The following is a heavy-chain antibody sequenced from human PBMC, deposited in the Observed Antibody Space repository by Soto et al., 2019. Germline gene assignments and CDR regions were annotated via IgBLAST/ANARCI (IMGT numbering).Heavy chain of an antibody. CDR1: GFAFSSYG. J-gene: IGHJ4*02. CDR2: IWSGGSDK. D-gene: IGHD3-10*01. CDR3: ARVYGSGTYPIDY. V-gene: IGHV3-33*01. Sequence: QVQLVESGGGVVQPGRSRRLSCAASGFAFSSYGMHWVRQAPGKGLEWVTVIWSGGSDKYYADSVKGRFTISRDNSKNTLYLQMNSLRAEDTAVYYCARVYGSGTYPIDYWGQGTLVTVSS.